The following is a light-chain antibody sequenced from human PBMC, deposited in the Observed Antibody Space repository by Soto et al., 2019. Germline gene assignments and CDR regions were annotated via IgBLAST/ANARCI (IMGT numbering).Light chain of an antibody. J-gene: IGKJ5*01. Sequence: ENVMTQYPRTMAVSPKRIDTRSCRVSQSVSTNLAWYQQKPGQVPSLLIYGASTRASGIPARFCGSGSGTEFTLPRCRLQSEDFLVYYCQQYRSSASVGQGTRLEIK. V-gene: IGKV3-15*01. CDR2: GAS. CDR3: QQYRSSAS. CDR1: QSVSTN.